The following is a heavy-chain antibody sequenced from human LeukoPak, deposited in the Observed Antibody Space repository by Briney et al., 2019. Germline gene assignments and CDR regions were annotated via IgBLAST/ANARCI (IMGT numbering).Heavy chain of an antibody. V-gene: IGHV3-33*01. D-gene: IGHD6-19*01. J-gene: IGHJ4*02. Sequence: GGSLRLSCAASGFTFSSYGMHWVRQAPGKGLEWVAVIWYDGSNKYYADSVKGRFTISRDNSKNTPYLQMNSLRAEDTAVYYCARWVPVAGTDYWGQGTLVAVSS. CDR3: ARWVPVAGTDY. CDR1: GFTFSSYG. CDR2: IWYDGSNK.